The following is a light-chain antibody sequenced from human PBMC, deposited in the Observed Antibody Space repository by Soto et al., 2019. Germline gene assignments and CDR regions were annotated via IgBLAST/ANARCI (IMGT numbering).Light chain of an antibody. V-gene: IGKV1-13*02. Sequence: AIQLTQSPSSLSASAGDRVTITCRASQDIRRALAWYQQKPGKAPKLLIYVASSFESGVPSRFSGSGSGTAFSLTISSLQPEDFATYYCQQFDTYPTFGPGTKVDLK. CDR1: QDIRRA. CDR3: QQFDTYPT. J-gene: IGKJ3*01. CDR2: VAS.